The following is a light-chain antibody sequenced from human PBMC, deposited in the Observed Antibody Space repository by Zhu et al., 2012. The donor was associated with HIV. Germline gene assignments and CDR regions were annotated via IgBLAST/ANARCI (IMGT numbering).Light chain of an antibody. Sequence: EILLTQSPATLSLSPGEGATLSCRASQTISNLLAWYQQKPGRAPRLLIYDTSQRATGIPARFSGSGSGTDFTLTISSLEPEDFALYYCQQRSSWPLTFGGGTKVEIK. CDR2: DTS. CDR1: QTISNL. CDR3: QQRSSWPLT. J-gene: IGKJ4*01. V-gene: IGKV3-11*01.